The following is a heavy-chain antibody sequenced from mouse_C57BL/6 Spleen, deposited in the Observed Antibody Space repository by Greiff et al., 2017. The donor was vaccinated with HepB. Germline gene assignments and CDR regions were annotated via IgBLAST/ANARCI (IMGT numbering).Heavy chain of an antibody. D-gene: IGHD1-1*01. Sequence: VQLQQSGAELVKPGASVKMSCKASGYTFTSYWITWVKQRPGQGLEWIGDIYPGSGSTNYNEKFKSKATLTVDTSSSTAYMQLSSLTSEDSAVYYCASLYYGSSYGFAYWGQGTLVTVSA. J-gene: IGHJ3*01. CDR1: GYTFTSYW. CDR2: IYPGSGST. CDR3: ASLYYGSSYGFAY. V-gene: IGHV1-55*01.